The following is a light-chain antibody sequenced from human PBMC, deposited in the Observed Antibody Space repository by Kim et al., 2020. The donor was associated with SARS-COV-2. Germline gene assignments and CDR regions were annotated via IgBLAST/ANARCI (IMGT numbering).Light chain of an antibody. CDR1: QDIANS. CDR2: AAS. CDR3: QKYNSAPWT. J-gene: IGKJ1*01. Sequence: ASIEDRVTITCRASQDIANSLAWYQHKPGKVPQVLIYAASSLQSGVPSRFSGSGSGTEFTLTIGSLQTDDVATYYCQKYNSAPWTFGPGTKVEIK. V-gene: IGKV1-27*01.